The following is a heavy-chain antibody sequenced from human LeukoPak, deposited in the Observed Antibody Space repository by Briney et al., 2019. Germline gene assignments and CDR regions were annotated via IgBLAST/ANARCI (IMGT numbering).Heavy chain of an antibody. CDR1: GGSFSGYY. CDR2: INHSGST. J-gene: IGHJ3*02. CDR3: AREECSSTSCYMGNDAFDI. Sequence: SETPSLTCAVYGGSFSGYYWSWIRQPPGKGLEWIGEINHSGSTNYNPSLKSRVTISVDTSKNQFSLKLSSVTAADTAVYYCAREECSSTSCYMGNDAFDIWGQGTMVTVSS. D-gene: IGHD2-2*02. V-gene: IGHV4-34*01.